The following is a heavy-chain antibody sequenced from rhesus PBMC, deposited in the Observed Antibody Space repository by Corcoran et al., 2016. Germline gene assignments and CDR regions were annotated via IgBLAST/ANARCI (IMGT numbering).Heavy chain of an antibody. CDR1: GGSFSTYW. CDR3: ARFVPIFAGV. D-gene: IGHD2-39*01. J-gene: IGHJ5-1*01. Sequence: QVQLQESGPGLVKPSETLSLTCAVSGGSFSTYWWSWSRQPPGKGLEWIGEINGNSGRTHYTAPLKSRVPISQDASKHQFSLKLSSVTAADTAVYYCARFVPIFAGVWGPGVLVSVSS. CDR2: INGNSGRT. V-gene: IGHV4-80*01.